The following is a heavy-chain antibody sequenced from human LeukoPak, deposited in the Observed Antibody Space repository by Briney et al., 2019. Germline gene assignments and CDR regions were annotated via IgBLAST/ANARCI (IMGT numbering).Heavy chain of an antibody. J-gene: IGHJ4*02. V-gene: IGHV3-30*04. CDR1: GFTFSSYA. Sequence: GRSLRLSCAASGFTFSSYAMHWVRQAPGKGLEWVAVISYDGSNKYYADSVKGRFTISRDNSKNTLYLQMNSLRAEDTAVYYCARADSSSWFSEFDYWGQGTLVTVSS. D-gene: IGHD6-13*01. CDR3: ARADSSSWFSEFDY. CDR2: ISYDGSNK.